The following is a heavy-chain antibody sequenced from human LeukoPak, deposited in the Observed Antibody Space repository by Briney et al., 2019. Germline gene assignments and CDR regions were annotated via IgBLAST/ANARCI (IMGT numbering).Heavy chain of an antibody. CDR3: ARDIDRSGSYLSSLFY. D-gene: IGHD1-26*01. J-gene: IGHJ4*02. Sequence: ASVKVSCKASGYTFTGYYMHWVRPAPGQGLGWMGWINPNSGGTNYAQKFQGRVTMTRDTSISTAYMELSRLRSDDTAVYYCARDIDRSGSYLSSLFYWGQGTLVTVSS. CDR2: INPNSGGT. V-gene: IGHV1-2*02. CDR1: GYTFTGYY.